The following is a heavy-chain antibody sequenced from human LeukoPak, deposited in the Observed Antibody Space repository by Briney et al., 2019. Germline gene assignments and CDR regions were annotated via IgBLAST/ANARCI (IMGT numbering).Heavy chain of an antibody. CDR2: IYHSGST. V-gene: IGHV4-4*02. J-gene: IGHJ4*02. Sequence: SETLSLTCAVSGGSISSSNWWSWPRQPPGKGLEWIGEIYHSGSTNYNPSLKSRVTISVDKSKNQFSLNLSSVTAADTAVYYCAKLYSSGNYGVDYWGQGTLVTVSS. D-gene: IGHD6-19*01. CDR3: AKLYSSGNYGVDY. CDR1: GGSISSSNW.